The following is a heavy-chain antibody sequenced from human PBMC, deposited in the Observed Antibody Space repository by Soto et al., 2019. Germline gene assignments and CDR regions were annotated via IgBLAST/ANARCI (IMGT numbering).Heavy chain of an antibody. V-gene: IGHV4-34*01. J-gene: IGHJ6*03. D-gene: IGHD2-2*01. CDR1: GGSFSGYY. Sequence: SETLSLTCAVYGGSFSGYYWSWIRQPPGKGLEWIGEINHSGSTNYNPSLKSRVTISVDTSKNQFSLKLSSVTAADTAVYYCARGLRRVVVLSYYYYYYMEVWGKGTTVTVSS. CDR2: INHSGST. CDR3: ARGLRRVVVLSYYYYYYMEV.